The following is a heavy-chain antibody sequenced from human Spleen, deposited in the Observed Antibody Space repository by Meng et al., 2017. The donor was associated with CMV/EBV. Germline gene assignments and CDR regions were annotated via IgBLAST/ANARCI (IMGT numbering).Heavy chain of an antibody. CDR3: ARDHCSSTSCYLYGYYFDY. J-gene: IGHJ4*02. Sequence: SETLSLTCTVSGGSISSYYWSWIRQPPGKGLEWIGYIYYSGSTNYNPSLKSRVTISVDTSKNQFSLKLSSVTAADTAVYYCARDHCSSTSCYLYGYYFDYWGQGTLVTVSS. CDR2: IYYSGST. V-gene: IGHV4-59*01. D-gene: IGHD2-2*01. CDR1: GGSISSYY.